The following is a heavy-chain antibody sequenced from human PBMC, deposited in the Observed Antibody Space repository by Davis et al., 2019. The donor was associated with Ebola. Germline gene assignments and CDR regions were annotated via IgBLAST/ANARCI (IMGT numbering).Heavy chain of an antibody. D-gene: IGHD3-22*01. CDR2: INPSGGST. Sequence: ASVKVSCKASGGTFSSYAISWVRQAPGQGLEWMGIINPSGGSTSYAQKFQGRVTMTRDTSTSTVYMELSSLRSEDTAVYYCARALGYDSSGDTYYFDYWGQGTLVTVSS. V-gene: IGHV1-46*01. J-gene: IGHJ4*02. CDR3: ARALGYDSSGDTYYFDY. CDR1: GGTFSSYA.